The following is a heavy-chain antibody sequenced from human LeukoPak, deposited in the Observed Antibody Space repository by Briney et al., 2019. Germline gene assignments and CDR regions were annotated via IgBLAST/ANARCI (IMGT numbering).Heavy chain of an antibody. CDR2: IIPIFGTP. D-gene: IGHD3-22*01. J-gene: IGHJ4*02. V-gene: IGHV1-69*05. Sequence: SVKVSCKTSGGIFSNYAISWVRQAPGQGLEWMGGIIPIFGTPNNAQKFQDRVTITTDESTSTAYMELSSLRSEDTALYYCARSDDYYDIARYWGQGTLVTVSS. CDR3: ARSDDYYDIARY. CDR1: GGIFSNYA.